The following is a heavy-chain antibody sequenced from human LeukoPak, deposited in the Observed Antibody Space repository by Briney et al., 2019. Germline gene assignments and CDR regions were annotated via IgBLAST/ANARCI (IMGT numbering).Heavy chain of an antibody. J-gene: IGHJ4*02. CDR1: GFTFSTYG. V-gene: IGHV3-23*01. D-gene: IGHD4-11*01. CDR3: AKRSDYSNTGNYFDS. CDR2: ISGRDTNT. Sequence: GGSLRLSRAASGFTFSTYGMSWVRQAPGKGLEWVSAISGRDTNTYYADSVEGRFTISRDNSKNTLCLQMNSLRAEDTAVYYCAKRSDYSNTGNYFDSWGQGTPVTVSS.